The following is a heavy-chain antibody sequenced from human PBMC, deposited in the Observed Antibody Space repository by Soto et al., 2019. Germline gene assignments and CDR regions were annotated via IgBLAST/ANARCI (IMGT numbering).Heavy chain of an antibody. Sequence: GGSLRLSCAAPGFTFSSYAMSWVRQAPGKGLEWVSAISGSGGSTYYADSVKGRFTISRDNSKNTLYLQMNSLRAEDTAVYYCASLYGDSYVDYWGQGTMVTVSS. CDR3: ASLYGDSYVDY. CDR1: GFTFSSYA. CDR2: ISGSGGST. V-gene: IGHV3-23*01. J-gene: IGHJ4*02. D-gene: IGHD4-17*01.